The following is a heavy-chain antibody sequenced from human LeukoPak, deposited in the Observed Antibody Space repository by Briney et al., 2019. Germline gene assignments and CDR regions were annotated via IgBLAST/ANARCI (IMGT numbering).Heavy chain of an antibody. J-gene: IGHJ4*02. CDR3: AGDYYDSSGYSALDY. CDR1: GFTFSSYG. D-gene: IGHD3-22*01. V-gene: IGHV3-23*01. CDR2: ISGSGGST. Sequence: GGSLRLSCAASGFTFSSYGMSWVRQAPGKGLEWVSAISGSGGSTYYADSVKGRFTISRDNAKNSLYLQMNSLRAEDTAVYYCAGDYYDSSGYSALDYWGQGTLVTVSS.